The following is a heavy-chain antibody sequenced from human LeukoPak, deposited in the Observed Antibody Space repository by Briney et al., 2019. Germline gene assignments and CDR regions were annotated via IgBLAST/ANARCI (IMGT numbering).Heavy chain of an antibody. J-gene: IGHJ4*02. V-gene: IGHV1-2*02. CDR1: GYAFSGYY. D-gene: IGHD6-13*01. Sequence: ASVKVSCKASGYAFSGYYMNWVRQAPGQGLEWMGWINPNSGGTNYAQKFQGRVTMTRDTSISTVYMELSGLRSDDTAVYYCARDREAVGVSEYWGQGTLVTVSA. CDR3: ARDREAVGVSEY. CDR2: INPNSGGT.